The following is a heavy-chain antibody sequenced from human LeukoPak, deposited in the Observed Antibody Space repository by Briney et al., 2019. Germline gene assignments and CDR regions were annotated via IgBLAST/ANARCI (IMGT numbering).Heavy chain of an antibody. V-gene: IGHV4-59*11. D-gene: IGHD3-10*01. CDR2: AYYSGST. CDR3: ARGRDTSGYYYGMDV. CDR1: GGSISSHY. Sequence: SETLSLICTVSGGSISSHYWNWVRQPPGKGLEGIGYAYYSGSTNYSPSLKSRVTISVDTSKKQFSLKLSSVTAADTAVYYCARGRDTSGYYYGMDVWGQGTTVTVSS. J-gene: IGHJ6*02.